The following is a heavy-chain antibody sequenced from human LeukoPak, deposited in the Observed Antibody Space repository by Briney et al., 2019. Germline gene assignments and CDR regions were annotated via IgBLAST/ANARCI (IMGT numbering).Heavy chain of an antibody. CDR1: GFTFSSYS. D-gene: IGHD6-25*01. CDR3: ARDLGAEGIYYMDV. CDR2: ISSSSSTI. J-gene: IGHJ6*03. V-gene: IGHV3-48*01. Sequence: GGSLRLSCAASGFTFSSYSMNWVRQAPGKGLEWVSYISSSSSTIYYADSVKGRFTISRDNAKNSLYLQMNSLRAEDTAVYYCARDLGAEGIYYMDVWGKGTTVTVSS.